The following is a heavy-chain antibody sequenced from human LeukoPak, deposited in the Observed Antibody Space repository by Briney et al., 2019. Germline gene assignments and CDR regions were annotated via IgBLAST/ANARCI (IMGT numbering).Heavy chain of an antibody. Sequence: GGSLRLSCATSGFTFSHYGMHWVRQAPGKGLDWVAVTWNGKNDKYYADSVKGRFTISRDDYKNTMYLQMNSLRAEDTAVYYCAKQAVSANFDYWGQGSVVSVSS. J-gene: IGHJ4*02. CDR2: TWNGKNDK. D-gene: IGHD2-21*02. CDR3: AKQAVSANFDY. CDR1: GFTFSHYG. V-gene: IGHV3-33*06.